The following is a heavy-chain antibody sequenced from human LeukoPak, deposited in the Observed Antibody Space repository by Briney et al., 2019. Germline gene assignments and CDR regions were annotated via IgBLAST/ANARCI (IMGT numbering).Heavy chain of an antibody. V-gene: IGHV1-2*02. CDR2: INHNSGGT. J-gene: IGHJ4*02. Sequence: ASVKVSCKASGYTFTGYYMHWVRQAPGQGLEWMGRINHNSGGTNCAQKFQGRVTMTRDTSISTAYMELSRLRSDDTAVYYCASQGALEYDILTGYPYYFDYWGQGTLVTVSS. CDR1: GYTFTGYY. D-gene: IGHD3-9*01. CDR3: ASQGALEYDILTGYPYYFDY.